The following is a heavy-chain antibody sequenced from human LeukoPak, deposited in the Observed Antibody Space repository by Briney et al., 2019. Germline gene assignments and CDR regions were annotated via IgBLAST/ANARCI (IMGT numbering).Heavy chain of an antibody. CDR2: IKQDGSEK. V-gene: IGHV3-7*01. Sequence: GGSLRLSCAASGFTFSSYWMSWVRQAPGKGLEWVANIKQDGSEKYYVDSVKGRFTISRDNAKNSLYLQMNSLRAEDTAVYYCARDMWMIAGALYYYYGMDVWGQGTTVTVSS. J-gene: IGHJ6*02. CDR3: ARDMWMIAGALYYYYGMDV. D-gene: IGHD6-19*01. CDR1: GFTFSSYW.